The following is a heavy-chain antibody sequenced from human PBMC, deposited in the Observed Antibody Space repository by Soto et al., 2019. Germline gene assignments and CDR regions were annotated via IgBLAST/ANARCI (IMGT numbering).Heavy chain of an antibody. Sequence: QVQLVQSGAEVKKPGSSVKVSCKASGGTFSSYTISWVRQAPGQGLEWMGRIIPNLGIANYAQKFQGRVTITADKSTSTAYMELSSLRSEDTAVYYCASGYCSSTSCSPLSPWGQGTLVTVSS. CDR2: IIPNLGIA. D-gene: IGHD2-2*03. J-gene: IGHJ5*02. V-gene: IGHV1-69*02. CDR1: GGTFSSYT. CDR3: ASGYCSSTSCSPLSP.